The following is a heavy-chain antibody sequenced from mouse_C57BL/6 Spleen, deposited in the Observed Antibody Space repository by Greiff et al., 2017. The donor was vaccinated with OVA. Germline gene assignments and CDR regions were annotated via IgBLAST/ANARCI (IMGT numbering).Heavy chain of an antibody. CDR2: INPNNGGT. CDR1: GYTFTDYY. D-gene: IGHD2-3*01. CDR3: AAISDGYYDY. Sequence: EVQLQQSGPELVKPGASVKISCKASGYTFTDYYMNWVKQSHGKSLEWIGDINPNNGGTSYNQKFKGKATLTVDKSSSTAYMELRSLTSEDSAVYYCAAISDGYYDYWGQGTTLTVSS. J-gene: IGHJ2*01. V-gene: IGHV1-26*01.